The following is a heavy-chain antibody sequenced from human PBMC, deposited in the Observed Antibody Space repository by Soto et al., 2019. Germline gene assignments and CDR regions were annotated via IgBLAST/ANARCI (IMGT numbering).Heavy chain of an antibody. Sequence: GASVKVSCKASGYTFTSYGISWVRQAPGQGLEWMGWISAYNGNTNYAQKLQGRVTMTTDTSTSTAYMELRSLRSDDTAVYYCALTYYDFWSGPPPIYYYYGTDVWGQGTTVTVSS. CDR3: ALTYYDFWSGPPPIYYYYGTDV. D-gene: IGHD3-3*01. CDR2: ISAYNGNT. V-gene: IGHV1-18*04. CDR1: GYTFTSYG. J-gene: IGHJ6*02.